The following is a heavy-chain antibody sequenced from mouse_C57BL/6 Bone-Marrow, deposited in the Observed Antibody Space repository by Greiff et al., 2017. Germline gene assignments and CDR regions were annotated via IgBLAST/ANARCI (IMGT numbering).Heavy chain of an antibody. CDR2: IYPRSGNT. V-gene: IGHV1-81*01. D-gene: IGHD2-4*01. Sequence: QVQLKQSGAELARPGASVKLSCKASGYTFTSYGISWVKQRTGQGLEWIGEIYPRSGNTYYNEKFKGKATLTADKSSSTAYMELRSLTSEDSAVYFCAREREYDYDFDYWGQGTTLTVSS. CDR1: GYTFTSYG. CDR3: AREREYDYDFDY. J-gene: IGHJ2*01.